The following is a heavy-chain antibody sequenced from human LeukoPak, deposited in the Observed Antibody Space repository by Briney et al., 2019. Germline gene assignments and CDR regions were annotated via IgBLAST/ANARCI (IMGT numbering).Heavy chain of an antibody. V-gene: IGHV4-59*01. CDR3: ARGDTAMVQVDY. Sequence: SETLSLTCTVSGGSISSYYWSWIRQPPGKGLEWIGYIYYSGSAHYNPSLKSRVTISVDPSKNQFSLKLSSVTAADTAVYYCARGDTAMVQVDYWGQGTLVTVSS. J-gene: IGHJ4*02. CDR1: GGSISSYY. D-gene: IGHD5-18*01. CDR2: IYYSGSA.